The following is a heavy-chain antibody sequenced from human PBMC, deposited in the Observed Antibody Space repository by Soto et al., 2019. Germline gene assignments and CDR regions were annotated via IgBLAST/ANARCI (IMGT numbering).Heavy chain of an antibody. CDR3: AREVLELPFTYYDFWSGPPARNWFDP. CDR1: GFTFDDYG. Sequence: SGGSLRLSCAASGFTFDDYGMSWVRQAPGKGLEWVSGINWNGGSTGYADSVKGRFTISRDNAKNSLYLQMNSLRAEDTALYHCAREVLELPFTYYDFWSGPPARNWFDPWGQGTLVTVSS. CDR2: INWNGGST. V-gene: IGHV3-20*01. D-gene: IGHD3-3*01. J-gene: IGHJ5*02.